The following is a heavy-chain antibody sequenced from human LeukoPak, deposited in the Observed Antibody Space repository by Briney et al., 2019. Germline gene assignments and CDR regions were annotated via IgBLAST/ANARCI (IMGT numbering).Heavy chain of an antibody. J-gene: IGHJ4*02. D-gene: IGHD2-15*01. V-gene: IGHV4-38-2*01. CDR2: IYHSGST. CDR1: GYSISSGYY. CDR3: ARNCSGGSCHDY. Sequence: SETLSLTCAVSGYSISSGYYWGWIRPPPGKGLEWIGSIYHSGSTYYNPSLKSRVTISVDTSKNQFSLRLTSVTAADTAVYYCARNCSGGSCHDYWGQGTLVTVSS.